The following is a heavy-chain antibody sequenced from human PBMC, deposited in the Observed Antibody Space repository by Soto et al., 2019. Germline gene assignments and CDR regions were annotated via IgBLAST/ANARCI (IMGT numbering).Heavy chain of an antibody. V-gene: IGHV1-46*01. CDR3: ARADSGPPFDY. CDR1: GYTFTSYY. CDR2: INPSGGSR. J-gene: IGHJ4*02. Sequence: QVQLVQSGAEVKKPGASVKVSCKASGYTFTSYYMHWVRQAPGQGLEWMAIINPSGGSRSYAQKFRGRGTGTRDTSTSTVYMDLSSLSSEATAVYYCARADSGPPFDYWGQVTQVTVSS. D-gene: IGHD3-10*01.